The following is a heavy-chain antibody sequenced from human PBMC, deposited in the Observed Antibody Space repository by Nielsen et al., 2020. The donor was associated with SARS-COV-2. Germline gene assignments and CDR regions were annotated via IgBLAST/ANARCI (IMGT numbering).Heavy chain of an antibody. V-gene: IGHV4-38-2*02. Sequence: SETLSLTCTVSGYSISSGYYWGWIRQPPGKGLEWIGSIYHSGSTYYNPSLKSRVTMSVDTSKNQFSLRLSSVTAADMAVYYCASRFFLDYWGQGTLVTVSS. CDR2: IYHSGST. D-gene: IGHD3-3*01. J-gene: IGHJ4*02. CDR3: ASRFFLDY. CDR1: GYSISSGYY.